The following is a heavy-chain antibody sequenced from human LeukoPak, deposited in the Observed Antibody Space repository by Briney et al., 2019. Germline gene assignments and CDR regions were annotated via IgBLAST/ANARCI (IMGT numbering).Heavy chain of an antibody. D-gene: IGHD3-22*01. CDR1: GGSISSSNW. J-gene: IGHJ6*02. Sequence: SETLSLTCAVSGGSISSSNWWSWVRQPPGKGLEWIGEIYHSGSTNYNPSLKGRVTISVDKSKNQFSLKLSSVTAADTAVYYCARGTGDSSGYYSVDPGDYGMDVWGQGTTVIVSS. CDR2: IYHSGST. CDR3: ARGTGDSSGYYSVDPGDYGMDV. V-gene: IGHV4-4*02.